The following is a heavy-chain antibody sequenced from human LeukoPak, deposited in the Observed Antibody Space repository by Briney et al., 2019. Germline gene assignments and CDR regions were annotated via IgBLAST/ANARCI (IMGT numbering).Heavy chain of an antibody. V-gene: IGHV1-8*01. D-gene: IGHD3-3*01. CDR2: MNHNSGNT. CDR1: GYTFTSYD. CDR3: ARGRDDFWSGYQDY. J-gene: IGHJ4*02. Sequence: ASVKVSCKASGYTFTSYDINWVRQATGQGLEWMGWMNHNSGNTGYAQKFQGRVTMTRNTSISTAYMELSSLRSEDTAVYYCARGRDDFWSGYQDYWGQGTLVTVSS.